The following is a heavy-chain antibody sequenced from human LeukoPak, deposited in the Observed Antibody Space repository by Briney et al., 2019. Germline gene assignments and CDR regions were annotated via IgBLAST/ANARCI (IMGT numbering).Heavy chain of an antibody. CDR2: ISYDGSNK. CDR3: ASGIVIVPVPTAFDI. Sequence: GGSLRLSCAASGFTFSSYGMHWVRQAPGKGLEWVAVISYDGSNKYYADSVKGRFTISRDNSKNSLYLQMNSLRAEDTAVYYCASGIVIVPVPTAFDIWGQGTMVTVSS. D-gene: IGHD2-2*01. J-gene: IGHJ3*02. CDR1: GFTFSSYG. V-gene: IGHV3-30*03.